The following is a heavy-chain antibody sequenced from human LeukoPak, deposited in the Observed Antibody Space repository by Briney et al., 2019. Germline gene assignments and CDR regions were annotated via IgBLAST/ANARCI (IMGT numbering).Heavy chain of an antibody. CDR1: GGSISSSSYY. CDR3: RGSSNPFDY. D-gene: IGHD6-13*01. CDR2: IYYSGST. J-gene: IGHJ4*02. V-gene: IGHV4-39*01. Sequence: SETLSLTCTVSGGSISSSSYYWGWIRQPPGKVLEWIGSIYYSGSTYYNPSLKSRVTMSVDTSKNQCSLKLSSVTAADTAVYYCRGSSNPFDYWGQGTLVTVSS.